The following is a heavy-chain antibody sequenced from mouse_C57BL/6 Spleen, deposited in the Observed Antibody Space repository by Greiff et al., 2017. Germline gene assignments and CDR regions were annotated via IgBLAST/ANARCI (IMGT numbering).Heavy chain of an antibody. CDR1: GFNIKDDY. CDR3: TIYYGSRSYWYFDV. J-gene: IGHJ1*03. Sequence: VQLQQSGAELVRPGASVKLSCTASGFNIKDDYMHWVKQRPEQGLEWIGWIDPENGDTEYASKFQGKATITADTSSNTAYLQLSSLTSEDTAVYYCTIYYGSRSYWYFDVWGTGTTVTVSS. CDR2: IDPENGDT. D-gene: IGHD1-1*01. V-gene: IGHV14-4*01.